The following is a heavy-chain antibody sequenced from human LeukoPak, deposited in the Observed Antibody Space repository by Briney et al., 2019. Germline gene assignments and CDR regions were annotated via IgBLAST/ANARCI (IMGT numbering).Heavy chain of an antibody. V-gene: IGHV3-33*01. D-gene: IGHD1-20*01. CDR1: VFIFGIYV. CDR2: IWADGTRE. J-gene: IGHJ4*02. CDR3: SRERNNYYFDY. Sequence: SGGSLSLSSAASVFIFGIYVTRCVSHAPDGVVEWVAFIWADGTREVYGDSVRGRFTVTRDNSNKTLYLHMTSLRVDDPAIYYCSRERNNYYFDYCGQGTLLSVSS.